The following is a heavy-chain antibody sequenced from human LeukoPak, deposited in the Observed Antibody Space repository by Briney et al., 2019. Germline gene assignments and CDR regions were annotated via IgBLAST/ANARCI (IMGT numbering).Heavy chain of an antibody. CDR2: IIPIFGTA. D-gene: IGHD6-19*01. J-gene: IGHJ3*02. CDR3: ARDQTVYSSGWYGHNDAFDI. CDR1: GGTFSSYA. V-gene: IGHV1-69*05. Sequence: SVKVSCKASGGTFSSYAISWVRQAPGQGLEWMGGIIPIFGTANYAQKFQGRVTITTDESTSTAYMELSSLRSEDTAVYYCARDQTVYSSGWYGHNDAFDIWGQGTMVTVSS.